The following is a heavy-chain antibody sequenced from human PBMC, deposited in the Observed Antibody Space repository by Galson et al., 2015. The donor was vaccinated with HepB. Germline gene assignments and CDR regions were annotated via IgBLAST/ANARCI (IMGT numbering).Heavy chain of an antibody. D-gene: IGHD2-2*01. CDR1: GYTFTGYY. J-gene: IGHJ6*02. V-gene: IGHV1-2*04. CDR2: INPNSGGT. Sequence: SVKVSCKASGYTFTGYYMHWVRQAPGQGLEWMGWINPNSGGTNYAQKFQGWVTMTRDTSISTAYMELSRLRSDDTAVYYCARGYCSSTSCYSDSGFLEWLHKYYYGMDVWGQGTTVTVSS. CDR3: ARGYCSSTSCYSDSGFLEWLHKYYYGMDV.